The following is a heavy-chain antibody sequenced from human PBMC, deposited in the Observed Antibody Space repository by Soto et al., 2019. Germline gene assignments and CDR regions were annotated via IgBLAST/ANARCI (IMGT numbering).Heavy chain of an antibody. J-gene: IGHJ6*02. V-gene: IGHV1-18*01. Sequence: GASAKPCCKESGYGFTSNSISWVQQAPEKGLEWMGWISAYNGNTNYAQKFQGRVTMTTDTSTSTVYMELSSLRSDDTAVYYCARDPPTYYDFWSGYSPWAPTFYGMDVWGQGTTVTVSS. D-gene: IGHD3-3*01. CDR1: GYGFTSNS. CDR3: ARDPPTYYDFWSGYSPWAPTFYGMDV. CDR2: ISAYNGNT.